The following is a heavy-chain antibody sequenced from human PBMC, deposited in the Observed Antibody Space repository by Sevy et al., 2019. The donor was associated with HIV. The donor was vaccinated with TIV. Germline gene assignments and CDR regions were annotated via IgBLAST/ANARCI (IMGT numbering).Heavy chain of an antibody. D-gene: IGHD3-22*01. CDR3: ARHEKTATTYYYDSSSYTHSFDY. CDR2: IYYSGST. V-gene: IGHV4-39*01. J-gene: IGHJ4*02. CDR1: GGSISSSSYY. Sequence: SETLSLTCTVSGGSISSSSYYWGWIRQPPGKGLEWIGSIYYSGSTYYNPSLKSRVTISVDTSKNQFSLKLSSVTAADTAVYYCARHEKTATTYYYDSSSYTHSFDYWGQGTLVTVSS.